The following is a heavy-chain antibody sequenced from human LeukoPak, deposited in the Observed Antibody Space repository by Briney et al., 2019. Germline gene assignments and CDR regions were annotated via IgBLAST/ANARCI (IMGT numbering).Heavy chain of an antibody. CDR2: IYTSGST. CDR3: ARDLIYDSSGYPISFDY. J-gene: IGHJ4*02. D-gene: IGHD3-22*01. Sequence: SETLSLTCTVSGGSISSYYWSWIRQPAGKGLEWIGRIYTSGSTNYNPSLKSRVTMSVDTSKNQFSLKLSSVTAADTAVYYCARDLIYDSSGYPISFDYWGQGTLVTVSS. V-gene: IGHV4-4*07. CDR1: GGSISSYY.